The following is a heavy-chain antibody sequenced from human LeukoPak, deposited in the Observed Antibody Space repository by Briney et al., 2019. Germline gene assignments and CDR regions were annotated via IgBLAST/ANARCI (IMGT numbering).Heavy chain of an antibody. Sequence: GGSLRLSCAASGFDFSTYSIDWVRQAPGKGLEWVSYISSSSSNIYHADSVKGRFTISRDNAKNSLHLQMNSLRAEDTAVYYCARVGRSGWTVDYRGQGTLVTVSS. D-gene: IGHD6-19*01. CDR3: ARVGRSGWTVDY. J-gene: IGHJ4*02. V-gene: IGHV3-48*04. CDR2: ISSSSSNI. CDR1: GFDFSTYS.